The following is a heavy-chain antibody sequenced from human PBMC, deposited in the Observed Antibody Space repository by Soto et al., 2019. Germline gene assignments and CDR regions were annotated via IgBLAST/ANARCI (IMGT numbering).Heavy chain of an antibody. CDR2: ISSSSSTI. V-gene: IGHV3-48*02. CDR1: GFTFSSYS. J-gene: IGHJ6*02. CDR3: ARGSSYGHDGMDV. Sequence: EVQLVESGGGLVQPGGSLRLSCAASGFTFSSYSMNWVRQAPGKALEWVSYISSSSSTIYYADSVKGRFTVSRDNAKNSLYLQMNSLRDEDTAVYYCARGSSYGHDGMDVWGQGTTVTVSS. D-gene: IGHD5-18*01.